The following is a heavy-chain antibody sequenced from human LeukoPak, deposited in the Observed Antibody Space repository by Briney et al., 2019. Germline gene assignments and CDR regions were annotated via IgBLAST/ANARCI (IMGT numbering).Heavy chain of an antibody. V-gene: IGHV1-46*01. CDR3: ARVQTTVTPLDAFDI. Sequence: ASVTVSCKASGYTFTSYYMHWVRQAPGQGLEWMGIINPSGGSTSYAQKFQGRVTMTRDTSTSTVYMELSSLRSEDTAVYYCARVQTTVTPLDAFDIWGQGTMVTVSS. CDR1: GYTFTSYY. J-gene: IGHJ3*02. D-gene: IGHD4-17*01. CDR2: INPSGGST.